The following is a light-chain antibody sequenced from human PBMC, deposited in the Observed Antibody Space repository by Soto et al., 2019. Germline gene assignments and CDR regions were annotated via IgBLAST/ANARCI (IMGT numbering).Light chain of an antibody. CDR3: QHYTGPPTP. V-gene: IGKV3-20*01. J-gene: IGKJ5*01. CDR1: QTVSSNY. CDR2: GAS. Sequence: KLSADAVSLSTGERATLSCRASQTVSSNYLAWCQQRPGQAPRLLIYGASTRAAGIPDRFSGSGSGTDFTLTITRLEPEDSAVYFCQHYTGPPTPSGQGTLLAIK.